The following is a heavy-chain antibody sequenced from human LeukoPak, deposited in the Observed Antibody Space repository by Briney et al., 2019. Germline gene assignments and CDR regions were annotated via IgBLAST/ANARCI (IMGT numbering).Heavy chain of an antibody. D-gene: IGHD3-10*01. CDR2: IYYSGST. V-gene: IGHV4-59*01. J-gene: IGHJ2*01. CDR3: ARGTYYYGSGSYSSYWYFDL. CDR1: GGSISSYY. Sequence: PSETLSLTCTVSGGSISSYYWSWIRQPPGKGLEWIGYIYYSGSTNYNPSLKSRVTISVDTSKNQFSLKLSSVTAADTAVYYCARGTYYYGSGSYSSYWYFDLWGRGTLITVSS.